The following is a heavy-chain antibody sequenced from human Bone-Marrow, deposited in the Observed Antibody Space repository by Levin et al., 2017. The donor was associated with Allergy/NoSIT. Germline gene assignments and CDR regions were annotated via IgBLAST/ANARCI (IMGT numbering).Heavy chain of an antibody. Sequence: AGGSLRLSCAASGFTFSDSAMHWVRQASAKGLEWVGRIRSKANNYAATYAASVKGRFTISRDDSKNTAYLQMNSLESEDTAVYYCTRGVSGSGHYYYGLDVWGQGTTVTVSS. D-gene: IGHD3-22*01. J-gene: IGHJ6*02. V-gene: IGHV3-73*01. CDR3: TRGVSGSGHYYYGLDV. CDR2: IRSKANNYAA. CDR1: GFTFSDSA.